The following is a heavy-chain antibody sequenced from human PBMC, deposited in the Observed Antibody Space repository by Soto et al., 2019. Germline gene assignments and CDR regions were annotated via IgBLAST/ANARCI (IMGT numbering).Heavy chain of an antibody. V-gene: IGHV3-72*01. J-gene: IGHJ4*02. D-gene: IGHD1-26*01. CDR3: ARVGSGSYSAFDY. CDR1: GFTFSDHY. CDR2: TRNKANSYTT. Sequence: EVQLVESGGGLVQPGGSLRLSCATSGFTFSDHYMDWVRQAPGRGLEWVGRTRNKANSYTTEYAASVEGRFTISRDDSKNSLYLQMNSLKTEDTAVYYCARVGSGSYSAFDYWGQGTLVTVSS.